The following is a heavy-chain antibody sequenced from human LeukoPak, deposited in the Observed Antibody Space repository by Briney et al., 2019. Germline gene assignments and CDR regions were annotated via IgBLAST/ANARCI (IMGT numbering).Heavy chain of an antibody. CDR3: ARDPPSGGFDS. D-gene: IGHD3-16*01. CDR1: GFSVSTYS. CDR2: ISTSSSTI. J-gene: IGHJ4*02. V-gene: IGHV3-48*01. Sequence: GGSLRLSCAASGFSVSTYSMNWVRQAPGKGLEWVSYISTSSSTIYYADSVKGRFTISRDDAKNSLYMQMNSLRAEDTAVYYCARDPPSGGFDSWGQGTLVTVSS.